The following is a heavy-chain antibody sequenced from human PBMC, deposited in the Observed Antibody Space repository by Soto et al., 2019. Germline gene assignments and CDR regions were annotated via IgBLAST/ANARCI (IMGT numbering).Heavy chain of an antibody. CDR3: ARGPYYDFWRGYSFFDS. J-gene: IGHJ4*02. CDR2: MNPNSGNT. Sequence: ASVKVSCKASGYTFTSYDINWVRQATGQGLEWMGWMNPNSGNTGYAQKFQGRVTMTRNTSISTAYMELSSLRSEDTAVYYCARGPYYDFWRGYSFFDSWGQERLVTVSS. CDR1: GYTFTSYD. V-gene: IGHV1-8*01. D-gene: IGHD3-3*01.